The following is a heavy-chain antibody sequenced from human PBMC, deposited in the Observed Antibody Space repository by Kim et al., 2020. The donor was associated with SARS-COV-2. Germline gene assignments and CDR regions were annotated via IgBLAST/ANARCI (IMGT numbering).Heavy chain of an antibody. CDR3: ARGVTIFGVVTPDY. J-gene: IGHJ4*02. V-gene: IGHV4-34*01. Sequence: NPSLKSRVTISVDASKNQFSLMLSSVTAADTAVYYCARGVTIFGVVTPDYWGQGTLVTVSS. D-gene: IGHD3-3*01.